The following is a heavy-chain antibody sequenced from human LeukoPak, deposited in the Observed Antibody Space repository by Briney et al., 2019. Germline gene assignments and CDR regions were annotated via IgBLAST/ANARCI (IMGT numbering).Heavy chain of an antibody. CDR3: ARDPNSPYYYYYMDV. CDR2: ISRSSSTI. D-gene: IGHD4-23*01. V-gene: IGHV3-48*01. J-gene: IGHJ6*03. CDR1: GFTFGSYS. Sequence: PGGSLRLSCAASGFTFGSYSMNWVRQAPGKGLEWISYISRSSSTIYYADSVMGRFTISRDNAKNSLYLQMNSLRAEDTAVYYCARDPNSPYYYYYMDVWGKGTTVTVSS.